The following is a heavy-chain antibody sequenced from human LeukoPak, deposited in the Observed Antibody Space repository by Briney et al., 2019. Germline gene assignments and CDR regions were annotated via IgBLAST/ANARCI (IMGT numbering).Heavy chain of an antibody. CDR1: GYSISSGYY. J-gene: IGHJ4*02. CDR2: IYHSGST. Sequence: SETLSLTCTVSGYSISSGYYWGWIRQPPGRGLEWIGIIYHSGSTYYNPSLKSRVTISVDTSKNQSSLKLSSVTAADTAVYYCARVPLAVYSSGWFDYWGQGTLVTVSS. D-gene: IGHD6-19*01. V-gene: IGHV4-38-2*02. CDR3: ARVPLAVYSSGWFDY.